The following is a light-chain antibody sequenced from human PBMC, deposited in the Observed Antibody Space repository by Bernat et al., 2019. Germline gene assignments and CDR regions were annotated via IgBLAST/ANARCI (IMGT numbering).Light chain of an antibody. CDR2: DAS. Sequence: EIVLTQSPGTLSLSPGERATLSCRASQSVSSYLAWYQQRPGQAPRLLIYDASKRATGLPARFSGSGSGTDFTLTINSLEPADLAIYYCQQRGNWPWTFGQGTKVEIK. V-gene: IGKV3-11*01. J-gene: IGKJ1*01. CDR3: QQRGNWPWT. CDR1: QSVSSY.